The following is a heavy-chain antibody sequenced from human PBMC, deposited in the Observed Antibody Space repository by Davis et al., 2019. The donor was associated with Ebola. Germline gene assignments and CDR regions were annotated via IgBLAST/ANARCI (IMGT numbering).Heavy chain of an antibody. D-gene: IGHD3-22*01. CDR1: GYRFTSYY. Sequence: ASVKVSCKASGYRFTSYYMHWVRQAPGQGLEWMGIINPITGGTSYAQNFQVRVNMTRDTSTGTVYMELSSLRSEDTAVYYCAREGGHYYDSSGYVFDIWGQGTMVKVSS. J-gene: IGHJ3*02. V-gene: IGHV1-46*01. CDR2: INPITGGT. CDR3: AREGGHYYDSSGYVFDI.